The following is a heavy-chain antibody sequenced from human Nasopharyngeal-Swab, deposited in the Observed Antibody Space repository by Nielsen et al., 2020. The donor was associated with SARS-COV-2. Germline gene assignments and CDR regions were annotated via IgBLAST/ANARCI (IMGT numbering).Heavy chain of an antibody. Sequence: GESLKISCVASGFILGDYYMDWVRQAPGKGLEWLGHSRVKANSYTAEYAASVTGRFTFSRDESKNVLYLQMNSLKTEDTAVYYCARVGICNNDWCGSYDSWGQGTLVTVSS. CDR3: ARVGICNNDWCGSYDS. J-gene: IGHJ4*02. V-gene: IGHV3-72*01. CDR2: SRVKANSYTA. D-gene: IGHD3-9*01. CDR1: GFILGDYY.